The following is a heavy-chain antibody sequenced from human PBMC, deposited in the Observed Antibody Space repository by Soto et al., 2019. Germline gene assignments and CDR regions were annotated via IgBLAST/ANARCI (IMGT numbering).Heavy chain of an antibody. CDR3: ARDKITGLFDY. J-gene: IGHJ4*02. CDR2: IFYSGST. Sequence: LSLTCTVSGGSISSGGYYWSWIRQHPGKGLEWIGYIFYSGSTYYSPSLKSRVTISVDTSKNQFSLKLSSVTAADTAVYYCARDKITGLFDYWGQGTLVTVSS. V-gene: IGHV4-31*03. D-gene: IGHD2-8*02. CDR1: GGSISSGGYY.